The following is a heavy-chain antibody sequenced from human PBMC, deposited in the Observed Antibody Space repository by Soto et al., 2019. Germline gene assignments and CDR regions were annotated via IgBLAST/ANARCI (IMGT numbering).Heavy chain of an antibody. J-gene: IGHJ6*02. V-gene: IGHV3-23*01. D-gene: IGHD3-10*01. CDR2: ISGSGGST. CDR1: GFTFSSYA. CDR3: AKGLVGGSGSYYTGLGYYYGMAV. Sequence: PGGSLRLSCAASGFTFSSYAMSWVRQAPGKGLEWVSAISGSGGSTYYADSVKGRFTISRDNSKNTLYLQMNSLRAEDTAVYYCAKGLVGGSGSYYTGLGYYYGMAVWGQGTTVTVSS.